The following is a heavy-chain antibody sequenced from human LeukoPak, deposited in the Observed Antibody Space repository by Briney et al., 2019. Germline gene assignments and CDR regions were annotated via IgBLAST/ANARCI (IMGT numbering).Heavy chain of an antibody. V-gene: IGHV3-30*18. Sequence: GGSLRLSCVASGFTFSSCVMHWVRQAPGRGLEWVVIILYDGGNKYYTESVKGRFTISRDNAKNSLYLQMNSLRAEDTAVYYCAELGITMIGGVWGKGTTVTISS. CDR1: GFTFSSCV. J-gene: IGHJ6*04. CDR2: ILYDGGNK. D-gene: IGHD3-10*02. CDR3: AELGITMIGGV.